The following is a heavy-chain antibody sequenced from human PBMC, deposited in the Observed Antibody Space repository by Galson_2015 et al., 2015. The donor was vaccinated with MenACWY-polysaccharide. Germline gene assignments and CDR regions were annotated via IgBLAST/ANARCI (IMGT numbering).Heavy chain of an antibody. J-gene: IGHJ4*02. Sequence: SLRLSCAASGFTFSSYAMSWVRQAPGKGLEWVSAISGSGGSTYYADSVKGRFTISRDNSKNTLYLQMNSLRAEDTAVYYCAKSPTYYYGSGYLDYWGQGTLVTVSS. CDR2: ISGSGGST. V-gene: IGHV3-23*01. D-gene: IGHD3-10*01. CDR3: AKSPTYYYGSGYLDY. CDR1: GFTFSSYA.